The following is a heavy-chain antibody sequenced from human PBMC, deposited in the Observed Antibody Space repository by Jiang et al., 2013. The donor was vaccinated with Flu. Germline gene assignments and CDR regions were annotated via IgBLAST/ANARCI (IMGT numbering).Heavy chain of an antibody. D-gene: IGHD4-11*01. CDR1: GFTISNFA. J-gene: IGHJ4*02. CDR3: AKRTTTPGAPKLYFFDS. CDR2: IGYSGGDT. V-gene: IGHV3-23*04. Sequence: VQLVESGGGMVQPGGSLRLSCAASGFTISNFAMSWVRQAPGKGLEWVSTIGYSGGDTYFADSVKGRFTISRDNSKNTLYLQMNSLRAEDTAVYYCAKRTTTPGAPKLYFFDSWGREPWSSSPQ.